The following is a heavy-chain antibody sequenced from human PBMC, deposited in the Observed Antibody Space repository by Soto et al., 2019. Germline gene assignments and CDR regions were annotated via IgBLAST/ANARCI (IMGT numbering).Heavy chain of an antibody. CDR2: IKQDGSEK. V-gene: IGHV3-7*01. J-gene: IGHJ6*02. CDR1: GFTFSSYW. CDR3: ARDLYDFWSGYYYYYYGMDV. Sequence: VQLVESGGGLVQPGGSLRLSCAASGFTFSSYWMSWVRQAPGKGLEWVANIKQDGSEKYYVDSVKGRFTISRDNAKNSLYLQMNSLRAEDTAVYYCARDLYDFWSGYYYYYYGMDVWGQGTTVTVSS. D-gene: IGHD3-3*01.